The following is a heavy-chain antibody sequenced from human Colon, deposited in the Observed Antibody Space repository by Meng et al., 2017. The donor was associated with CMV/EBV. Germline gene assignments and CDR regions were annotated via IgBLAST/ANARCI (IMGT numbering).Heavy chain of an antibody. CDR1: GFSRNIDEVG. J-gene: IGHJ4*02. CDR3: AHKSLPAAFFDY. D-gene: IGHD2-2*01. CDR2: IYWDDDK. V-gene: IGHV2-5*02. Sequence: IFTASCLTLVQPSTTLTLNCPFSGFSRNIDEVGVGWFRQPPGKAPEWLALIYWDDDKRYRSSLGNRLTLTHDASKNQVVLTMTDMDPVDTATYYCAHKSLPAAFFDYWSQGTLVTVSS.